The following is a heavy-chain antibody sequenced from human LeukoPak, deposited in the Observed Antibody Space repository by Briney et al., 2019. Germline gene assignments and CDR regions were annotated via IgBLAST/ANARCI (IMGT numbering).Heavy chain of an antibody. Sequence: ASVKVSCKASGYTFTDYYMHWVRQAPGQGLEWMGRINPSSGGTNYAQKFQGRVTMTRDTSISTAYMELSRLRSDDTAVYYCARPSDSSSFDYWGQGTLVTVSS. CDR1: GYTFTDYY. CDR2: INPSSGGT. CDR3: ARPSDSSSFDY. D-gene: IGHD6-13*01. V-gene: IGHV1-2*06. J-gene: IGHJ4*02.